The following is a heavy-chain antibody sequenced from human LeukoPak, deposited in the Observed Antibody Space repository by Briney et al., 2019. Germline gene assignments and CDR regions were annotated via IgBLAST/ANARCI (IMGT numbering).Heavy chain of an antibody. Sequence: GGSLRLSCAASGFTFSSFGMHWVRQAPGKGLEWVAVIWYDGSNKYYADSVKGRFTISRDNSKNTLYLQMNSLRAEDTAVYYCARAIPDYYGMDVWGQGTTVTVSS. V-gene: IGHV3-33*01. J-gene: IGHJ6*02. CDR2: IWYDGSNK. CDR1: GFTFSSFG. CDR3: ARAIPDYYGMDV.